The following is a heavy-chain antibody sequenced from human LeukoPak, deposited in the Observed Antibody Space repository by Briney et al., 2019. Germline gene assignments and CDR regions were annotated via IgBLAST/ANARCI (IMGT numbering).Heavy chain of an antibody. CDR2: IASSGSTI. V-gene: IGHV3-48*03. CDR3: ARANYYDISGYDY. D-gene: IGHD3-22*01. Sequence: PGGSLRLSCAASGFTFSRYEMNWVRQAPGKGLEWVSYIASSGSTIYYADSVKGRFTISRDNAKNSLYLQMNSLRAEDTAVYYCARANYYDISGYDYWGQGALVTVSS. CDR1: GFTFSRYE. J-gene: IGHJ4*02.